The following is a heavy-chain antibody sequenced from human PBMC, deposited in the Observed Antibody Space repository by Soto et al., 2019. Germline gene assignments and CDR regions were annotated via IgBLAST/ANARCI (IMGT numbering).Heavy chain of an antibody. CDR2: VKSKVDGETI. J-gene: IGHJ4*02. CDR1: GFIFNGAW. V-gene: IGHV3-15*07. Sequence: EVQLVESGGGLVEPGGSLRLSCAASGFIFNGAWMNWVRQGPGKGLEWVGRVKSKVDGETIDYAAPVKGRFTISRDDSRNMVYLQMNSLSTEDTAMYYCSADLPDWGAYAFDYWGQGALVTVSS. CDR3: SADLPDWGAYAFDY. D-gene: IGHD3-16*01.